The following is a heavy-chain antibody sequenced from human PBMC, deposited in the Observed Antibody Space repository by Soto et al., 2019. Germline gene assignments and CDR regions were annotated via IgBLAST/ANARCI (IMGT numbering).Heavy chain of an antibody. Sequence: QINLIESGPTLVKPTQTLTLTCTFSGFSLSTSGAAVVWVRQPPGRALEWLALIYWDGDKRYNASLGNRLTITKDTSINPVVLTLANVDPADTATYYCAHRATMTIFGLIIDNCIWFDPWGQGPRVIVSS. J-gene: IGHJ5*02. CDR2: IYWDGDK. D-gene: IGHD3-3*01. CDR1: GFSLSTSGAA. CDR3: AHRATMTIFGLIIDNCIWFDP. V-gene: IGHV2-5*02.